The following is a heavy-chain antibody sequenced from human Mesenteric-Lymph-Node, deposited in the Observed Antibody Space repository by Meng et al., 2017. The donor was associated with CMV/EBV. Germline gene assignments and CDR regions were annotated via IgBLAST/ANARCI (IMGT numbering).Heavy chain of an antibody. Sequence: GESLKISCTASGFTFSSSWMHWVRQAPRKGLVWVSTISSDGSSTTYADSVKGRFTISRDNAKNTLYLQMNSLRAEDTAVYYCAKFGSGGYYYGMDGWGQGTTVTVSS. V-gene: IGHV3-74*01. CDR3: AKFGSGGYYYGMDG. CDR2: ISSDGSST. CDR1: GFTFSSSW. D-gene: IGHD3-10*01. J-gene: IGHJ6*02.